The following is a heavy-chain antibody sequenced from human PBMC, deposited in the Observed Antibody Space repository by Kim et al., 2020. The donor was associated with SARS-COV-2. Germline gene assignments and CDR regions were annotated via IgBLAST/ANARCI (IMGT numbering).Heavy chain of an antibody. CDR3: AKGSQGYRSSWYGD. V-gene: IGHV3-23*01. D-gene: IGHD6-13*01. J-gene: IGHJ4*02. Sequence: DSGKGRFTISRDNSKNTVYLQMNSLRAEDTAVYYCAKGSQGYRSSWYGDWGQGTLVTVSS.